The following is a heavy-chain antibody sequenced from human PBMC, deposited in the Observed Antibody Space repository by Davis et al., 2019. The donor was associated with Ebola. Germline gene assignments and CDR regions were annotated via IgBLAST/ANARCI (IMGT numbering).Heavy chain of an antibody. CDR1: GGSISSGSYY. V-gene: IGHV4-61*09. CDR2: IYTSGST. J-gene: IGHJ4*02. CDR3: ARGFWSGISDY. Sequence: PSETLSLTCTVSGGSISSGSYYWSWIRQPAGKGLEWIGHIYTSGSTNYNPSLKSRVTISVDTSKNQFSLKLSSVTAADTAVYYCARGFWSGISDYWGQGTLVTVSS. D-gene: IGHD3-3*01.